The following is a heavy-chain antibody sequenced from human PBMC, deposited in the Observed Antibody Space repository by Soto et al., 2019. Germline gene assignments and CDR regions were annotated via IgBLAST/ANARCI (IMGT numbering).Heavy chain of an antibody. J-gene: IGHJ5*02. CDR1: DGSISPYY. D-gene: IGHD5-12*01. Sequence: SETLSPTCSLSDGSISPYYWNWIRQPAGKGLEWIGRIDANGYNNYNPSLKGRVTMSVDTSKNQFPLKVTSVTAADTAMYYCARDGGGSVVPNWFDPWGRGTLVTVSS. CDR3: ARDGGGSVVPNWFDP. CDR2: IDANGYN. V-gene: IGHV4-4*07.